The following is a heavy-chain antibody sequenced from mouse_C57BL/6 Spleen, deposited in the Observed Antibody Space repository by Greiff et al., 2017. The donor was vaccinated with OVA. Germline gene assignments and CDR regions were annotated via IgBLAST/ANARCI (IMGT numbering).Heavy chain of an antibody. CDR2: IRLKSDNYAT. D-gene: IGHD4-1*01. CDR3: TEDWDFDY. CDR1: GFTFSNYW. Sequence: DVKLVESGGGLVQPGGSMKLSCVASGFTFSNYWMNWVRQSPEKGLAWVAQIRLKSDNYATHYAESVKGRFTISRDDSKSSVYLQMNNLRAEDTGMYYCTEDWDFDYWGQGTTLTVSS. J-gene: IGHJ2*01. V-gene: IGHV6-3*01.